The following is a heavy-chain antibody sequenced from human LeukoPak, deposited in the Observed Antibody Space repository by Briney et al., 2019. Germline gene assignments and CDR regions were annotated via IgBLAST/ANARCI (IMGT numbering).Heavy chain of an antibody. V-gene: IGHV6-1*01. J-gene: IGHJ4*02. CDR2: TYYRSKWYT. CDR1: GDSVSSTSAA. Sequence: SQTLSLTCAISGDSVSSTSAAWNWIRQSPSRGHEWLGRTYYRSKWYTDYAVSVKSRITINPDTSKNQFSLQLSSVTPEDTAVFYCARDPGGLYYFDYWGQGTLVTVSS. D-gene: IGHD1-26*01. CDR3: ARDPGGLYYFDY.